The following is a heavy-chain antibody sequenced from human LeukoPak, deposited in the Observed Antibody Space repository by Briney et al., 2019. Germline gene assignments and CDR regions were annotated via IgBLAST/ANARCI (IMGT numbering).Heavy chain of an antibody. Sequence: GGSLRLSCAASGFTVSSNYMSWVRQAPGKGLEWVSVIYSGGSTYYADSVKGRFTISRDNSKNTLYLQMNSLGAEDTAVYYCAREAVAGVFDYWGQGTLVTVSS. J-gene: IGHJ4*02. V-gene: IGHV3-53*01. CDR1: GFTVSSNY. CDR3: AREAVAGVFDY. D-gene: IGHD6-19*01. CDR2: IYSGGST.